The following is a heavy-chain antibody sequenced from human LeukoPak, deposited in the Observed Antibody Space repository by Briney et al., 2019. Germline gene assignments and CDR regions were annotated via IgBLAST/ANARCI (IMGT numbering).Heavy chain of an antibody. J-gene: IGHJ4*02. V-gene: IGHV5-51*01. Sequence: GESLKISCKGSRYSFTSYWIAWVRQMPGKGLEWMGIIYPSDSDTRYSPSFQGQVTISADKSITTAYLQWSSLEASDTAIYFCARQGNSYGYNYWGQGTLVTVSS. D-gene: IGHD5-18*01. CDR3: ARQGNSYGYNY. CDR1: RYSFTSYW. CDR2: IYPSDSDT.